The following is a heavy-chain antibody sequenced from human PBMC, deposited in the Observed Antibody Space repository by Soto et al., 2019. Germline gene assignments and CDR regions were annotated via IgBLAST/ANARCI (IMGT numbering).Heavy chain of an antibody. Sequence: EVHLLESGGGLVQPGGSLRLSCAASGFTFSNYAMTWVRRAPGKGLEWVSSISASGGGTFYADSVKARFIISRDSSKNTLYLQMNSLRVDDTAVYYCAKSRTATTSCYGSWGQGTLVTVSS. CDR3: AKSRTATTSCYGS. CDR2: ISASGGGT. V-gene: IGHV3-23*01. D-gene: IGHD2-2*01. CDR1: GFTFSNYA. J-gene: IGHJ5*02.